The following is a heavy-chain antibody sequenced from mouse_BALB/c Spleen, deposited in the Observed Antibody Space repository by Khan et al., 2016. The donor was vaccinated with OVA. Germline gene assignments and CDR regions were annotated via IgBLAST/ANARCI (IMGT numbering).Heavy chain of an antibody. J-gene: IGHJ4*01. V-gene: IGHV1S41*01. CDR2: IAPGSGSD. D-gene: IGHD1-1*01. CDR1: GYTFTSYW. CDR3: ARSNYYGSGLYAMDY. Sequence: DLVKPGASVNLSFKASGYTFTSYWINWIKQRPGQGLEWIGRIAPGSGSDYYNAMFKGKATLTIDTSSSTAYIQVSSLSSEDSAVYFSARSNYYGSGLYAMDYWGQGTSVTVSS.